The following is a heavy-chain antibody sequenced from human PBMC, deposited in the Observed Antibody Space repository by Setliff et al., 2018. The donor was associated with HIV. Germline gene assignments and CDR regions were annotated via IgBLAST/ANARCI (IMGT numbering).Heavy chain of an antibody. Sequence: PSETLSLTCTVSGGSISGYYWSWIRQPPGKGLEWIGYIYTSGSTNYNPSLKSRVTISLDTSKNQFSLKLSSLTAADTAVYYCASSSGWYGAAQLDPWGQGTRVTVSS. CDR2: IYTSGST. CDR3: ASSSGWYGAAQLDP. J-gene: IGHJ5*02. CDR1: GGSISGYY. V-gene: IGHV4-4*09. D-gene: IGHD6-19*01.